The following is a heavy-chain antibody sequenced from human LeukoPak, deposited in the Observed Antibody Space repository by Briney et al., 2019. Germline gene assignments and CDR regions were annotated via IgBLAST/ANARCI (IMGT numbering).Heavy chain of an antibody. CDR3: AKDRGSGRYHLSDY. J-gene: IGHJ4*02. D-gene: IGHD1-26*01. CDR1: GFTFSNYG. CDR2: ISYDGSNK. V-gene: IGHV3-30*18. Sequence: PGGSLRLSCAASGFTFSNYGMHWVRQAPGKGLEWVAVISYDGSNKYYADSVKGRFTISRDNSKNTLYLQMDSLRAEDTAVFYCAKDRGSGRYHLSDYWGQGTLVTVSS.